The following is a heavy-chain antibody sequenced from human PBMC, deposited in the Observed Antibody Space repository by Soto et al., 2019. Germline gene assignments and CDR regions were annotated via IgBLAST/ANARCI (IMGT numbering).Heavy chain of an antibody. J-gene: IGHJ4*02. CDR3: ARALNSYGFSFLDY. CDR2: ISSSSSYI. V-gene: IGHV3-21*01. Sequence: GGSLRLSCAASGFTFSSYSMNWVRQAPGKGLEWVSSISSSSSYIYYADSVKGRFTISRDSAKNSLYLQMNSLRAEDTAVYYCARALNSYGFSFLDYWGQGTLVTVSS. D-gene: IGHD5-18*01. CDR1: GFTFSSYS.